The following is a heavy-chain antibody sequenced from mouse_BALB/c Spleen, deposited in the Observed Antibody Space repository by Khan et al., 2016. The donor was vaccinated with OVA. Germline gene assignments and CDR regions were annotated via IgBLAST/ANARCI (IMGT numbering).Heavy chain of an antibody. V-gene: IGHV3-2*02. CDR1: GFSITSDYA. CDR2: ISYSGNT. CDR3: ARIYGGDFDC. Sequence: EVQLQESGPGLVKPSQSLSLTCTVSGFSITSDYAWNWIRQFPGNKLEWMGFISYSGNTNYNPSLKSRISITRDTSKNQFFLQLNSVTTEDTGTYYCARIYGGDFDCWGQGTTLTVSS. J-gene: IGHJ2*01. D-gene: IGHD1-1*01.